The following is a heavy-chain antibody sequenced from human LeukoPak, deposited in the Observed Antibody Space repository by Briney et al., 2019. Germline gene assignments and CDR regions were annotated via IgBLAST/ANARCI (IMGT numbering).Heavy chain of an antibody. CDR3: ARGNCSSTSCYMSRRYNWFDP. CDR2: IYYSGST. Sequence: PSETLSLTCTVSGGSISSYYWSWIRQPPGKGLEWIGYIYYSGSTNYNPSLKSRVTISVDTSKNQFSLKLSSVTAADTAVYYCARGNCSSTSCYMSRRYNWFDPWGQGTLVTVSS. CDR1: GGSISSYY. D-gene: IGHD2-2*02. J-gene: IGHJ5*02. V-gene: IGHV4-59*01.